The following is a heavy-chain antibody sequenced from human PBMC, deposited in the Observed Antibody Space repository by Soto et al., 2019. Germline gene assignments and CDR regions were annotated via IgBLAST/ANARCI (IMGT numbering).Heavy chain of an antibody. CDR1: GFTVSRNY. J-gene: IGHJ4*02. CDR2: IHSGGST. Sequence: EVQLVESGGGLVQPGGSLRLSCAASGFTVSRNYMSWVRQAPGKGLEWVSVIHSGGSTYYADSVKGRFTISRDNSKNTLYLQMNSLRAEDTAVYYWARESKDSSGWYDYWGQGTLVTVSS. V-gene: IGHV3-66*01. CDR3: ARESKDSSGWYDY. D-gene: IGHD6-19*01.